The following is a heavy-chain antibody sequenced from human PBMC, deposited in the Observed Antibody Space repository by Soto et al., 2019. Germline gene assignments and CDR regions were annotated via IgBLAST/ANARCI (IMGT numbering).Heavy chain of an antibody. V-gene: IGHV3-49*05. Sequence: EVQLVESGGDLVKPGRSLRLSCTASGFTFGDYAMSWFRQAPGKGLGWVGFIRSNTYGGTTEYAASVKGRFTISRDDSKSIAYLQMNSLKTEDTAVYYCTRKDCSGGSCFDYWGQGTLVTVSS. CDR1: GFTFGDYA. J-gene: IGHJ4*02. CDR3: TRKDCSGGSCFDY. D-gene: IGHD2-15*01. CDR2: IRSNTYGGTT.